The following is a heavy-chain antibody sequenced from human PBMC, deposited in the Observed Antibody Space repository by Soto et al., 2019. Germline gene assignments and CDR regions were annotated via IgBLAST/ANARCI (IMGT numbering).Heavy chain of an antibody. CDR2: MNPNSGNT. D-gene: IGHD3-10*01. CDR1: GYTFTSYD. V-gene: IGHV1-8*01. Sequence: QVQLVQSGAEVKKPGASVKVSCKASGYTFTSYDINWVRQATGQGLEWMGWMNPNSGNTGYAQKFQGRVTMNRNNSIRLGYMELGSLRYEDTAVYYCARGQHAMVRRVSLNYFDYWGQGALVTVSS. CDR3: ARGQHAMVRRVSLNYFDY. J-gene: IGHJ4*02.